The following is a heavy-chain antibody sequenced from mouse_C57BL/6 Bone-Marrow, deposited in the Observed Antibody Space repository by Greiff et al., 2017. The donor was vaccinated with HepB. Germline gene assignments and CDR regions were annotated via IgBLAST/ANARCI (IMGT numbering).Heavy chain of an antibody. J-gene: IGHJ1*03. CDR3: ARHRGNWYFDV. D-gene: IGHD3-1*01. Sequence: VQLQQSGGDLVKPGGSLKLSCAASGFTFSSYGMSWVRQTPDKRLEWVATISSGGSYTYYPDSVKGRFTISRDNAKNTLYLQMSSLKSEDTAMYYCARHRGNWYFDVWGTGTTVTVSS. CDR2: ISSGGSYT. CDR1: GFTFSSYG. V-gene: IGHV5-6*01.